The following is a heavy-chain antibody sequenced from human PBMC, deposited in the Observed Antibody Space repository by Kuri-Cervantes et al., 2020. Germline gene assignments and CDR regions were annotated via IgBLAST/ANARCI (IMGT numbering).Heavy chain of an antibody. J-gene: IGHJ6*02. D-gene: IGHD6-13*01. V-gene: IGHV3-9*01. CDR1: GFTFDDYA. Sequence: SLKISCAASGFTFDDYAMHWVRQASGKGLEWVSGISWNSGSIGYADSVKGRFTISRDNAKNSLYLQMNSLRAEDTAVYYCARDYYSSSWYDYYYYYGMDVWGQGTTVTVSS. CDR2: ISWNSGSI. CDR3: ARDYYSSSWYDYYYYYGMDV.